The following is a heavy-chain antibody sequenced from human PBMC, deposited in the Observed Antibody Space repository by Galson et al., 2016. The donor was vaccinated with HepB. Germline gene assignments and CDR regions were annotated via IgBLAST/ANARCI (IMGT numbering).Heavy chain of an antibody. D-gene: IGHD2-2*01. J-gene: IGHJ4*02. CDR3: AKDLGYCSSTSCYDFDY. CDR2: ISYDGSNK. Sequence: SLRLSCAASGFTFSSYGMHWVRQAPGKGLEWVAVISYDGSNKNYADSVKGRFTVSRDNSKNTLYLQMNSLRAEDTAVYYCAKDLGYCSSTSCYDFDYWGQGTLVTVSS. CDR1: GFTFSSYG. V-gene: IGHV3-30*18.